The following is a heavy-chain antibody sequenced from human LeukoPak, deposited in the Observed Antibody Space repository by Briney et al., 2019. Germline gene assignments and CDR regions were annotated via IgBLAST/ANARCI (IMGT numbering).Heavy chain of an antibody. V-gene: IGHV3-23*01. J-gene: IGHJ4*02. CDR3: AKAAYSGSRAGFDY. CDR1: GFTFSSYA. Sequence: PGGSLRLSCAASGFTFSSYAMSWVRQAPGTGLEWVSAISGSGSSTYYADSVKGRFTISRDNSKNTLYLQMSSLRAEDTAVYYCAKAAYSGSRAGFDYWGQGTLVTVSS. CDR2: ISGSGSST. D-gene: IGHD1-26*01.